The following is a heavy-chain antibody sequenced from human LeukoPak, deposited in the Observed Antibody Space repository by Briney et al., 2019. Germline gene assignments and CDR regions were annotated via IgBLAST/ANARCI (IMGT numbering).Heavy chain of an antibody. Sequence: ASVKVSCKASGYTFTGYYMHWVRQAPGQGLVWMGWINPNSGGTNYAQKFQGRVTMTRDTSISTAYMELSRLRSDDTAVYYCARDSGELVVIAIPGDYWGQGTLVTVSS. J-gene: IGHJ4*02. CDR1: GYTFTGYY. D-gene: IGHD2-21*01. V-gene: IGHV1-2*02. CDR2: INPNSGGT. CDR3: ARDSGELVVIAIPGDY.